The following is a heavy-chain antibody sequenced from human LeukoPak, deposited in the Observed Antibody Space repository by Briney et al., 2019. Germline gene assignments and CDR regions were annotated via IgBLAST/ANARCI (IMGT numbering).Heavy chain of an antibody. CDR3: AKDAESVAGTSGYYYGMDV. D-gene: IGHD6-19*01. CDR1: GFTFDDYA. Sequence: GRSLRLSCAASGFTFDDYAMHWVRQASGKGLEWVSGISWNSGSIGYADSVKGRFTISRDNAKNSLYLQMNSLRAEDTALYYCAKDAESVAGTSGYYYGMDVWGQGTTVTVSS. J-gene: IGHJ6*02. CDR2: ISWNSGSI. V-gene: IGHV3-9*01.